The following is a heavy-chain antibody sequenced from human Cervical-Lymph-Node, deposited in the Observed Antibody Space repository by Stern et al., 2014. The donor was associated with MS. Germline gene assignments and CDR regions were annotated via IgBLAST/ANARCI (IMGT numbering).Heavy chain of an antibody. Sequence: VQLVESGGGVVQPGRSLRLSCAASGFTFSSYGMHWVRQAPGKGLEWVAVIWYDGSNKYYADSVKGRFTISRDNSKNTLYLQMNSLRAEDTAVYYCARWAGSSSGDDAFDIWGQGTMVTVSS. D-gene: IGHD6-6*01. CDR3: ARWAGSSSGDDAFDI. J-gene: IGHJ3*02. CDR2: IWYDGSNK. V-gene: IGHV3-33*01. CDR1: GFTFSSYG.